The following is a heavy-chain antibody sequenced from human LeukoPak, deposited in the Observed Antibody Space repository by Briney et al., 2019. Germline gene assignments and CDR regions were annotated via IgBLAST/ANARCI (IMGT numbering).Heavy chain of an antibody. V-gene: IGHV4-34*01. CDR3: ASGSSSWGIDY. J-gene: IGHJ4*02. CDR1: GGSFSGYY. CDR2: INHSGST. D-gene: IGHD7-27*01. Sequence: SETLSLTCTVYGGSFSGYYWSWIRQPPGKRLEWIGEINHSGSTNYNPSLKSRVTISVDTSKNQFSLKLSSVTAADTAVYYCASGSSSWGIDYWGQGTLVTVSS.